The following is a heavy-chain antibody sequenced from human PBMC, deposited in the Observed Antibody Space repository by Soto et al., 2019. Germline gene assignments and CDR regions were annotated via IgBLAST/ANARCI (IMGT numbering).Heavy chain of an antibody. D-gene: IGHD2-21*02. CDR2: IYYSGST. J-gene: IGHJ4*02. CDR1: GGSISSGDYY. CDR3: ARGSCGGDCYSLTIFDY. Sequence: QVQLQESGPGLVKPSQTLSLTCTVSGGSISSGDYYWSWIRQPPGKGLEWIGYIYYSGSTYYNPSLKRRVTISVNTSKNQFSLKLSSVTAADTAVYYCARGSCGGDCYSLTIFDYWGQGTLVTVSS. V-gene: IGHV4-30-4*01.